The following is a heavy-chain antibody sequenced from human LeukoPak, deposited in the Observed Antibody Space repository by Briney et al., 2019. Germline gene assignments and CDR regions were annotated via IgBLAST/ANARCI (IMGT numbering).Heavy chain of an antibody. CDR3: ATDPPRYYDSSGYYYWSY. V-gene: IGHV1-24*01. J-gene: IGHJ4*02. D-gene: IGHD3-22*01. CDR1: GYTLTELS. Sequence: ASVKVSCKVSGYTLTELSMHWVRQAPGKGLEWMGGFDPEDGETIYAQKFQGRVTMTEDTPTDTTYMELSSLRSEDTAVYYCATDPPRYYDSSGYYYWSYWGQGTLVTVSS. CDR2: FDPEDGET.